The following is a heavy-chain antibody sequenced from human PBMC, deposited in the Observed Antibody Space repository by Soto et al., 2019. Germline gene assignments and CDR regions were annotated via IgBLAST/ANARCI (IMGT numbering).Heavy chain of an antibody. CDR2: IKSKTDGGTT. V-gene: IGHV3-15*07. CDR3: MLDGSGSYYNYYYYYGMDV. D-gene: IGHD3-10*01. Sequence: GGSLRLSCAASGFTFSDYYMDWVRQAPGKGLEWVGRIKSKTDGGTTDYAAPVKGRFTISRDDSKNTLYLQMNSLKTEDTAVYYCMLDGSGSYYNYYYYYGMDVWGQGTTVTVSS. CDR1: GFTFSDYY. J-gene: IGHJ6*02.